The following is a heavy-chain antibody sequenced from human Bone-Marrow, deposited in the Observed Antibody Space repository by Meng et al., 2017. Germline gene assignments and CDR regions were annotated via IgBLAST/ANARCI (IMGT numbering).Heavy chain of an antibody. J-gene: IGHJ4*02. CDR2: IRSKANSYAT. Sequence: GGSLRLSCAASGFTFSGSAMHWVRQASGKGLEWVGRIRSKANSYATAYAASVKGRFTISRDDSKNTAYLQMNSLKTEDTAVYYCTSQTYYDILTGYRTVDYWGQGTLVTVSS. CDR3: TSQTYYDILTGYRTVDY. CDR1: GFTFSGSA. V-gene: IGHV3-73*01. D-gene: IGHD3-9*01.